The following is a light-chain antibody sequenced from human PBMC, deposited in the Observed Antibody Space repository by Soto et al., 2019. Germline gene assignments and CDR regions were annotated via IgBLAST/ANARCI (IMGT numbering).Light chain of an antibody. CDR1: QSVASSN. Sequence: EIVMTQSPATLSVSPGERATLSCRASQSVASSNLAWDQQKPGQAPRLLIYGASTRATGIPARFSGSGSGTEFTRTISSLQSEDLAVYYCQQYNSCPLTFGPGTNFDIK. CDR3: QQYNSCPLT. V-gene: IGKV3-15*01. J-gene: IGKJ3*01. CDR2: GAS.